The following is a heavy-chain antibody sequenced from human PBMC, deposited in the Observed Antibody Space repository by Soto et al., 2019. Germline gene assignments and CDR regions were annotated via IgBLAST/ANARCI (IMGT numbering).Heavy chain of an antibody. J-gene: IGHJ4*02. CDR1: GFAFSDPY. Sequence: PGGSLRLSCAASGFAFSDPYMSWIRQAPGKGLEWISYISSSGSTIYYADSVKGRFTISRDNAKKSLYLQMDSLTADDTAVYYGARGGASVTTPFDYWGQGTQVTFSS. V-gene: IGHV3-11*01. D-gene: IGHD4-17*01. CDR2: ISSSGSTI. CDR3: ARGGASVTTPFDY.